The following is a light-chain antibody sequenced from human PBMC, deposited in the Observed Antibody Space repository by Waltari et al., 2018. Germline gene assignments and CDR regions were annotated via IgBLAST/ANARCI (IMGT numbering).Light chain of an antibody. CDR1: SSNIGSTT. V-gene: IGLV1-44*01. CDR3: AAWDDSLKTVI. J-gene: IGLJ2*01. Sequence: QSVLTQPPSASGTPGQRVTISCSGSSSNIGSTTVTWYQQLPGTAPKLLIYSNNQRPSGVPDRFSGSKSGTSASLAISGLQSEDEADYYCAAWDDSLKTVIFGGGTKLTVL. CDR2: SNN.